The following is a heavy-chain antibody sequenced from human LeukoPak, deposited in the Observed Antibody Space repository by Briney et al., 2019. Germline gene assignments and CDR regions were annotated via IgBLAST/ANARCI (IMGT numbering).Heavy chain of an antibody. CDR2: IIPILGIA. J-gene: IGHJ4*02. CDR1: GGTFSSYA. D-gene: IGHD3-9*01. CDR3: ARDPPSPAYDMPTLIDY. V-gene: IGHV1-69*04. Sequence: SVKVSCKASGGTFSSYAISWVRQAPGQGLEWMGRIIPILGIANYAQKFQGRVTITADKSTSTAYMELSSLRSEDTAVYYCARDPPSPAYDMPTLIDYWGQGTLVTVSS.